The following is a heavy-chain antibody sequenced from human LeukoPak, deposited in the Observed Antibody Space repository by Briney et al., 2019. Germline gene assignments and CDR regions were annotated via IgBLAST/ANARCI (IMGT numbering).Heavy chain of an antibody. CDR1: GFTFSSYE. D-gene: IGHD2-15*01. Sequence: GGSLRLSCAASGFTFSSYEMNWVRQAPGKGLEWVSYISSSGSTIYYADSVKGRFTISRDISKNTLFLEMNSLRAEDTAVYYCAKDNKERGYCSGGACYSLALDYWGQGTLVTVSS. CDR2: ISSSGSTI. CDR3: AKDNKERGYCSGGACYSLALDY. J-gene: IGHJ4*02. V-gene: IGHV3-48*03.